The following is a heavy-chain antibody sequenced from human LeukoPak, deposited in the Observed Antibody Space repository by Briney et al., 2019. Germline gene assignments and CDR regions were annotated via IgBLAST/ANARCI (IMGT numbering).Heavy chain of an antibody. D-gene: IGHD5-12*01. CDR2: INPNSGGT. V-gene: IGHV1-2*02. J-gene: IGHJ4*02. CDR1: GYTFTGYY. CDR3: ARRFSGYENVRTDY. Sequence: ASVKVSCKASGYTFTGYYMHWVRQAPGQGLEWMGWINPNSGGTNYAQKFQGRVTTTRDTSISTAYMELSRLRSDDTAVYYCARRFSGYENVRTDYWGQGTLVTVSS.